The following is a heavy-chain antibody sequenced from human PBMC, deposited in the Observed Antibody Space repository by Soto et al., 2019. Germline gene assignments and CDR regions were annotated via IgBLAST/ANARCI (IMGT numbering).Heavy chain of an antibody. CDR1: GYSFTSYW. J-gene: IGHJ6*02. CDR3: ASSPRGYCSSTSCRELGNYYGMDV. D-gene: IGHD2-2*01. V-gene: IGHV5-10-1*01. Sequence: GESLKISCKGSGYSFTSYWISWVRQMPGKGLEWMGRIDPSDSYTNYSPSFQGHVTISADKSISTAYMQWSSLKASDTAMYYCASSPRGYCSSTSCRELGNYYGMDVWGQGTTVTVSS. CDR2: IDPSDSYT.